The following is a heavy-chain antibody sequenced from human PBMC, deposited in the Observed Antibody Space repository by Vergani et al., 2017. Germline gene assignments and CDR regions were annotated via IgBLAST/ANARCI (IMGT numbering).Heavy chain of an antibody. D-gene: IGHD4-11*01. CDR1: GFTFRPYT. V-gene: IGHV3-48*01. CDR2: ISSSSAAI. CDR3: AKERDDSNYGFDY. J-gene: IGHJ4*02. Sequence: EVQLVESGGGLVQPGGSLRLSCVASGFTFRPYTMNWVRQGPGKWLEWLSYISSSSAAINYADSVKGRFTISRDNAKNSLYLQMNSLRAEDTAVYYCAKERDDSNYGFDYWGQGTLVTVSS.